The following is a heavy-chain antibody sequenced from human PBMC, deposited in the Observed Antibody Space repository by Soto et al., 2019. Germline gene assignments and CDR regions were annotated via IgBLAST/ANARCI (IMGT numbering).Heavy chain of an antibody. V-gene: IGHV1-3*01. Sequence: ASVKVSCKASGYTITSYAMHWVRQAPGQRLEWMGWINAGNGNTKYSQKFQGRVTITRDTSASTAYMELSSLRSEDTAVYYCARGLNGYLHYFDYWGQGTLVTVSS. CDR3: ARGLNGYLHYFDY. D-gene: IGHD5-18*01. CDR2: INAGNGNT. CDR1: GYTITSYA. J-gene: IGHJ4*02.